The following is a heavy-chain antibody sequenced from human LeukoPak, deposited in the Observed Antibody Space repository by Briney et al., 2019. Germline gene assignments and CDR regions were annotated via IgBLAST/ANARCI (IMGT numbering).Heavy chain of an antibody. D-gene: IGHD3-22*01. CDR2: ISSSGSTI. CDR1: GFTFSDYY. J-gene: IGHJ4*02. Sequence: GGSLRLSCAASGFTFSDYYMSWIRQAPGKGLEWVSYISSSGSTIYYADSVEGRFTISRDNAKNSLYQQLNSLRAEDTAIYFCARDQSTLKGGYYDYWGQGTLVTVSS. V-gene: IGHV3-11*04. CDR3: ARDQSTLKGGYYDY.